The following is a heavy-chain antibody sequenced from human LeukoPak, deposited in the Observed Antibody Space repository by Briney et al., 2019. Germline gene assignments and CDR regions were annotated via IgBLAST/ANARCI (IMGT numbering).Heavy chain of an antibody. CDR3: ARGEYYYDGGY. Sequence: GGSLRLSCAVSGLTVSSYWMSWVRQAPGKGLEWVANIKQDGSEKYYVDSVKGRFTISRDNAKNSLFLQMNSLRAEDTAVYYCARGEYYYDGGYWGQGTLVTVSS. D-gene: IGHD3-22*01. CDR2: IKQDGSEK. J-gene: IGHJ4*02. V-gene: IGHV3-7*04. CDR1: GLTVSSYW.